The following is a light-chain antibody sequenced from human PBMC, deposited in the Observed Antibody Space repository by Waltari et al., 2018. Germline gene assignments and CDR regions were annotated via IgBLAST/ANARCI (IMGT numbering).Light chain of an antibody. Sequence: SYVLTQPPSVSVAPGKTAQITCGGNNIETKTVHWYQQKPGQAPVLVMFDDRDRPSGIPDRFSGSNSGDTATLTISGVEAGDEADYYCQVWDTSSNVGVFGSGTQVTVL. CDR1: NIETKT. J-gene: IGLJ1*01. CDR3: QVWDTSSNVGV. CDR2: DDR. V-gene: IGLV3-21*03.